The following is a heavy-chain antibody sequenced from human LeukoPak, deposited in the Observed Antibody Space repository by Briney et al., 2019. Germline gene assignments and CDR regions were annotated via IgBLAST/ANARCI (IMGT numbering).Heavy chain of an antibody. CDR3: ANIAVTGDFDY. D-gene: IGHD6-19*01. Sequence: GGSLRLSCTDSGFTFTNNAMHWVRQVPGQGLEWPALISYDGSIKYYADSVKGRFTISRDNSKNTLYLQMNSLRTQDTAVYFCANIAVTGDFDYWGQGTLVTVSS. CDR2: ISYDGSIK. V-gene: IGHV3-30-3*01. CDR1: GFTFTNNA. J-gene: IGHJ4*02.